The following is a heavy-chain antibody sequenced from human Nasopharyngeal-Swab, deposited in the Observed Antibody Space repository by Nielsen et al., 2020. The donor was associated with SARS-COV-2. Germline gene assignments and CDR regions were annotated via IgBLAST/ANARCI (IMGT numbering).Heavy chain of an antibody. Sequence: GGSLRLSCAAFGFIFSSYAMHWVRQAPGKGLEWVAVISYDGSNKYYADSVKGRFTISRDNSKNTLYLQMNSLRAEDTAVYYCARAEVAGTWTALGAYYYYGMDVWGQGTTVTVSS. CDR2: ISYDGSNK. CDR1: GFIFSSYA. J-gene: IGHJ6*02. V-gene: IGHV3-30*04. CDR3: ARAEVAGTWTALGAYYYYGMDV. D-gene: IGHD6-19*01.